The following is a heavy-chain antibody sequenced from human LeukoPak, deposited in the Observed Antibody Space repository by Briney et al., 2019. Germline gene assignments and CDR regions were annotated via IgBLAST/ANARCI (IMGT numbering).Heavy chain of an antibody. Sequence: ASVKVSCKASGYTFTGYYIHWVRQAPGQGLEWMGWINPNSGGTNYAQKFQGRVTMTRDTSISTAYMELSRLRSDDTAVYYCARSYSSSWYEGLNWFDPWGQGTLVTVSS. V-gene: IGHV1-2*02. D-gene: IGHD6-13*01. CDR3: ARSYSSSWYEGLNWFDP. CDR2: INPNSGGT. CDR1: GYTFTGYY. J-gene: IGHJ5*02.